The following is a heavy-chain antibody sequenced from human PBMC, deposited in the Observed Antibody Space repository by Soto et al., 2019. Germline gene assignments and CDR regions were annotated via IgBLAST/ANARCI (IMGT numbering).Heavy chain of an antibody. CDR1: VFSFTSNNC. V-gene: IGHV4-4*02. D-gene: IGHD1-7*01. Sequence: SETRSLTCSFSVFSFTSNNCWTCVRQPPGQGLECIGEIYRAGSTNYNPSLKSRVNISLDKSENQFSLKVTSLTAADTAVYYCESRETGTSVDYWGQGTLVTVSS. CDR3: ESRETGTSVDY. J-gene: IGHJ4*02. CDR2: IYRAGST.